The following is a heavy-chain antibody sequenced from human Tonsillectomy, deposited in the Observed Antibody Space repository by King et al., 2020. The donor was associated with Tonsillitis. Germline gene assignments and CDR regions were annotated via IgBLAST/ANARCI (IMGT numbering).Heavy chain of an antibody. V-gene: IGHV4-30-4*07. Sequence: QLQESGPGLVKPSQTLSLTCAVSGGSISSGGYSWSWIRQPPGKGLEWIGYSYYSGSTYYNPSLKRRVTISVDTSKNQFSLKLSSVTAADTVVYYCARVRLVLGPYSFDIWGQGTMVTVSS. J-gene: IGHJ3*02. CDR1: GGSISSGGYS. CDR3: ARVRLVLGPYSFDI. CDR2: SYYSGST. D-gene: IGHD6-19*01.